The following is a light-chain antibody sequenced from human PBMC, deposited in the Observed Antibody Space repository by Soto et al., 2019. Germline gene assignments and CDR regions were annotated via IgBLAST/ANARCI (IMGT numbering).Light chain of an antibody. CDR2: DVN. J-gene: IGLJ1*01. Sequence: QSALTQPRSVSGSPGQSVTISCTGTSSDVGGYNYVSWYQQHPGKAPRLMIYDVNERPSGVPDRFSGSKSGNTASLTISGLQAEDEADYYCCSYAGSNTLYVFGSGTKVTVL. CDR3: CSYAGSNTLYV. CDR1: SSDVGGYNY. V-gene: IGLV2-11*01.